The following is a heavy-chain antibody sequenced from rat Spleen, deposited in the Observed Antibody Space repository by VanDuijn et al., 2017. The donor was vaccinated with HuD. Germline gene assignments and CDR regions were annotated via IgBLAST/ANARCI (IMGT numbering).Heavy chain of an antibody. CDR2: ILYDDNNI. CDR3: ARHPQLGFFWYFDF. D-gene: IGHD5-1*01. Sequence: EVRLVESGGGLVQPGRSLSLSCVASGFTFSGYAMAWVRQAPKKGLEWVATILYDDNNIYYRDSVRGRFTISRDNAKSTLYLQMDSLRSEDTATYYCARHPQLGFFWYFDFWGPGTMITVSS. J-gene: IGHJ1*01. CDR1: GFTFSGYA. V-gene: IGHV5-17*01.